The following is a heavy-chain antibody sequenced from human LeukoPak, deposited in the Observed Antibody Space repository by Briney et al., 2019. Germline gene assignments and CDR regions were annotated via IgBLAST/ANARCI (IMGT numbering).Heavy chain of an antibody. CDR2: ISGSGGST. V-gene: IGHV3-23*01. D-gene: IGHD2-15*01. CDR3: AKTQDIVVVVAAPGDAFDI. CDR1: GFTFSSYA. J-gene: IGHJ3*02. Sequence: PGGSLRLSCAASGFTFSSYAMSWVRQAPGKGLEWVSAISGSGGSTYYADSVKGRFTISRDNSKNTLYLQMNSLRAEDTAVYYCAKTQDIVVVVAAPGDAFDIWGQGTMVTVSS.